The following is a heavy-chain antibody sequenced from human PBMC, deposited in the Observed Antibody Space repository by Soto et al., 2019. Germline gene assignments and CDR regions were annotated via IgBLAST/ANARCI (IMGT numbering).Heavy chain of an antibody. D-gene: IGHD2-2*01. CDR3: ARTNLGYCSSTSCGYYFDY. CDR2: IYPGGSDT. V-gene: IGHV5-51*01. J-gene: IGHJ4*02. Sequence: GESLKISCKGSGYSFTSYWIGWVRQMPGKGLEWMGIIYPGGSDTRYSPSFQGQVTISADKSISTAYLQWSSLKASDTAMYYCARTNLGYCSSTSCGYYFDYWGQGTLVTVSS. CDR1: GYSFTSYW.